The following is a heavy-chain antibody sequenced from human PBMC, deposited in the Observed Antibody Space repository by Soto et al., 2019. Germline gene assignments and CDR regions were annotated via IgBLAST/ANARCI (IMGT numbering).Heavy chain of an antibody. CDR1: GGSISSYY. CDR3: ARSRLEDCGGDCYLDY. V-gene: IGHV4-59*01. CDR2: MYYSGTT. J-gene: IGHJ4*02. D-gene: IGHD2-21*02. Sequence: SETLSLTCTVSGGSISSYYWSWIRQPPGKGLEWIGYMYYSGTTNYNPSLKSRVTISVDTSNNQFSLKLSSVTAADSAVYYCARSRLEDCGGDCYLDYWGQGTLVTVS.